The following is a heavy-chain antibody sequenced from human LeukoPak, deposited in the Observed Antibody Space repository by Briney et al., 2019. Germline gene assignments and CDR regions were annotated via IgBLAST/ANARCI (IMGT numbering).Heavy chain of an antibody. Sequence: GGSLRLSCAASGFTFSSYAMHWVRQAPGKGLEWVAVISYDGSNKYYADSVKGRFTISRDNSKNTLCLQMNSLRAEDTAVYYCARDSWNYYDSSGYYFDAFDIWGQGTMVTVSS. CDR1: GFTFSSYA. D-gene: IGHD3-22*01. J-gene: IGHJ3*02. V-gene: IGHV3-30-3*01. CDR3: ARDSWNYYDSSGYYFDAFDI. CDR2: ISYDGSNK.